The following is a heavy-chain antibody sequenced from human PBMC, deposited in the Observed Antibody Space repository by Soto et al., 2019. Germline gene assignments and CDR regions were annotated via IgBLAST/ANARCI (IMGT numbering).Heavy chain of an antibody. CDR2: IWYDGSNK. V-gene: IGHV3-33*06. J-gene: IGHJ4*02. CDR3: AKDRGGGAVVPDY. CDR1: GFSFTTYG. D-gene: IGHD2-21*01. Sequence: QVQLVESGGGVAQPGRSLRLSCAASGFSFTTYGMHWVRQAPGEGLEWVAVIWYDGSNKYYADSVKGRFTISRDTSKKQLYLERKRLRAENPAGYLGAKDRGGGAVVPDYWGQGTLVTVSS.